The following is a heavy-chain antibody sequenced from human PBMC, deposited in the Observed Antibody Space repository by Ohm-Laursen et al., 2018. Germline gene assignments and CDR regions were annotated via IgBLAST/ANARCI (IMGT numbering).Heavy chain of an antibody. V-gene: IGHV1-24*01. J-gene: IGHJ3*02. CDR2: FDPEDGET. Sequence: VSSVNVSCKVSGYTLTELSMHWVRQAPGKGLEWMGGFDPEDGETIYAQKFQGRVTMTEDTSTDTAYMELSCLRSEDTAVYYCATEDTAMVNHYAFDIWGQGTMVTVSS. D-gene: IGHD5-18*01. CDR1: GYTLTELS. CDR3: ATEDTAMVNHYAFDI.